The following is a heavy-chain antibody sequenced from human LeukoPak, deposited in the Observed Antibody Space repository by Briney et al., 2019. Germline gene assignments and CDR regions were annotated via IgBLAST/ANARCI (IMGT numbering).Heavy chain of an antibody. CDR1: GGSFSGYY. V-gene: IGHV4-4*09. CDR2: IYTSGST. Sequence: PSETLSLTCAVYGGSFSGYYWSWIRQPPGKGLGWIGYIYTSGSTNYNPSLKSRVTISVDTSKNQFSLKLSSVTAADTAVYYCARHSAAEKNNWFDPWGQGTLVTVSS. CDR3: ARHSAAEKNNWFDP. D-gene: IGHD2-15*01. J-gene: IGHJ5*02.